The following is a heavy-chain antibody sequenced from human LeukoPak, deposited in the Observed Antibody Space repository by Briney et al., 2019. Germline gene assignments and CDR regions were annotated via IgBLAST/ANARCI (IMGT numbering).Heavy chain of an antibody. CDR2: XWXXGSEY. D-gene: IGHD2-15*01. Sequence: PGGSLRLSCAASGFXXSXXXXXWVXXXPGXXXXXVXXXWXXGSEYFYPDSVKGXFTISRDNSKNTVYLQMNSLRAEDTAVYFCARDRGXCRGGRCYSNYFDLWGQGTLVTVSS. CDR3: ARDRGXCRGGRCYSNYFDL. J-gene: IGHJ4*02. V-gene: IGHV3-33*01. CDR1: GFXXSXXX.